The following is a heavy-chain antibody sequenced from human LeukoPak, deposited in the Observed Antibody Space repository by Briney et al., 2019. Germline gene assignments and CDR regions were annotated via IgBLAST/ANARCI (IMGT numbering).Heavy chain of an antibody. V-gene: IGHV4-4*02. D-gene: IGHD2/OR15-2a*01. CDR3: AREGGPFRPLDY. Sequence: SGTLSLTCGVSGGSISSTNWWTWVRQPPGKGLEGIGEVDLLGSTNYNPSLGSRVTISIDKSENHVSLKLTSVTAADTAVYYCAREGGPFRPLDYSGQGTLVTVSS. CDR2: VDLLGST. J-gene: IGHJ4*02. CDR1: GGSISSTNW.